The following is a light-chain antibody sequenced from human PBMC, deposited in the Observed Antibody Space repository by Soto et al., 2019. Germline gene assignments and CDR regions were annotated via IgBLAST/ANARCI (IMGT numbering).Light chain of an antibody. CDR1: SSDVGGYNY. CDR3: CSYAGIYTLLYV. Sequence: QSALTQPRSVSGSPGQSVTISCTGTSSDVGGYNYVSWYQQHPGKAPKLIIYDVSKRPSGVPDRFSGSKSGNTASLTISGLQADDEADYYCCSYAGIYTLLYVFGTGTKVTVL. CDR2: DVS. J-gene: IGLJ1*01. V-gene: IGLV2-11*01.